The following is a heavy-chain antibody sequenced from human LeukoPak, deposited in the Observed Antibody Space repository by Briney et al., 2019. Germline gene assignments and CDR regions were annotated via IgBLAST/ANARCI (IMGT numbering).Heavy chain of an antibody. CDR3: AREIAAAGNWFDP. J-gene: IGHJ5*02. D-gene: IGHD6-13*01. CDR2: ISSSSSYI. Sequence: GGSLRLSCEASGFSFSTFTMNWVRQAPGKGLEWVSSISSSSSYIYYADSVKGRFTISRDNAKNSLFLQMNSLRAEDTAVYYCAREIAAAGNWFDPWGQGTLVTVSS. CDR1: GFSFSTFT. V-gene: IGHV3-21*04.